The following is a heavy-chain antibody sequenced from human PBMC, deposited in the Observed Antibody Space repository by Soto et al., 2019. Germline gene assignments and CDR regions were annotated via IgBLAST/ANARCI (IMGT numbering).Heavy chain of an antibody. J-gene: IGHJ4*02. D-gene: IGHD3-9*01. Sequence: SETLSLTCTVSGGSISSYYWSWIRQSPGKGLEWIGSIHYSGSTKYNPSLQTRVTISVDTSRSQFSLKLNSVTAADSAVYFCARLEGLATISYYFDFWGPGALVTVSS. CDR2: IHYSGST. CDR3: ARLEGLATISYYFDF. CDR1: GGSISSYY. V-gene: IGHV4-59*01.